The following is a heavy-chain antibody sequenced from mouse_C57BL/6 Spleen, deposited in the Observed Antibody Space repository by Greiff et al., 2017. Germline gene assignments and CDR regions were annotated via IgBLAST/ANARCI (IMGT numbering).Heavy chain of an antibody. J-gene: IGHJ3*01. V-gene: IGHV3-6*01. CDR2: ISYDGSN. CDR3: ARERGLGFAY. D-gene: IGHD3-3*01. CDR1: GYSITSGYY. Sequence: EVHLVESGPGLVKPSQSLSLTCSVTGYSITSGYYWNWIRQFPGNKLEWMGYISYDGSNNYNPSLKNRISITRDTSKNQFFLKLNSVTTEDTATYYCARERGLGFAYWGQGTLVTVSA.